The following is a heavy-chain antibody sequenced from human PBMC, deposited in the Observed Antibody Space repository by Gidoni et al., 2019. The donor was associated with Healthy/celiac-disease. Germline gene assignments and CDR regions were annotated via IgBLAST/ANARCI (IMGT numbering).Heavy chain of an antibody. CDR1: GYTCTSYG. D-gene: IGHD3-3*01. Sequence: GQSGAEVKKPGASVKVSCKASGYTCTSYGISWLRQAPGQGLEWLGWISAYNGNTNYAQKLQGRVTMTTDTSTSTAYMELRSLRSDDTAVYYCARARDCWSGYSWVDYWGQGTLVTVSS. J-gene: IGHJ4*02. CDR3: ARARDCWSGYSWVDY. CDR2: ISAYNGNT. V-gene: IGHV1-18*01.